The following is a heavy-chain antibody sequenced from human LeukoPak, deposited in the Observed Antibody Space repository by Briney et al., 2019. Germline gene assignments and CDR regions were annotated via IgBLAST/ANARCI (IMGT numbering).Heavy chain of an antibody. J-gene: IGHJ4*02. CDR3: ARLYSSGSSKGDY. Sequence: GASVKVSCKASGYTFTKYGINWVRQAPGQGLEWMGWMNPNSGNTGYAQKFQGRVTITRNTSISTAYMELSSLRSEDTAVYYCARLYSSGSSKGDYWGQGTLVTVSS. D-gene: IGHD6-19*01. CDR1: GYTFTKYG. CDR2: MNPNSGNT. V-gene: IGHV1-8*03.